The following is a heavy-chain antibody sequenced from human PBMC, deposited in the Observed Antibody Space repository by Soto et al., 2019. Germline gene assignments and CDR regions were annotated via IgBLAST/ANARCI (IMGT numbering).Heavy chain of an antibody. CDR2: ISYDGRNK. V-gene: IGHV3-30*18. CDR1: GFTFGTYV. D-gene: IGHD3-3*01. Sequence: QVQLVESGGGVVQPGRSLRLSCAASGFTFGTYVMHWVRQAPGKGLEWVAVISYDGRNKYYADSVKGRFTISRDNSKNTLYLQMNSLRAKDTAVYYCAKDIEDLRSDYYYYYGMDVWGQGTTVTVSS. CDR3: AKDIEDLRSDYYYYYGMDV. J-gene: IGHJ6*02.